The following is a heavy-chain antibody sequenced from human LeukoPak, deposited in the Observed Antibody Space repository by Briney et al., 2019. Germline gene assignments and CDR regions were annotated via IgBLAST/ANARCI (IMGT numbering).Heavy chain of an antibody. CDR2: IKQDGSEK. J-gene: IGHJ6*04. Sequence: GGSLRLSCAASEFTFSSYWMSWVRQAPGKGLEWVANIKQDGSEKYYVDSVKGRFTISRDNAKNSLHLQINSLRAEDTAVYYCARADGDGGYYYYYGMDVWGKGTTVTVSS. V-gene: IGHV3-7*03. D-gene: IGHD4-17*01. CDR1: EFTFSSYW. CDR3: ARADGDGGYYYYYGMDV.